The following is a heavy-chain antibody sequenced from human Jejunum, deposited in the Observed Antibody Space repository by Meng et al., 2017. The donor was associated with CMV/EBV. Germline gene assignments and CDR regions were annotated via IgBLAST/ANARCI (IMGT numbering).Heavy chain of an antibody. J-gene: IGHJ4*02. V-gene: IGHV3-23*01. CDR1: FTFRRYV. Sequence: FTFRRYVMIWVRQAPGEGLEWVSSITGTGGSTYYADSVKGRFTISRDNSKNTLYLQMDSLRDEDTAVYYCAKCPPRYSGSTYYLDYWGQGTLVTVSS. D-gene: IGHD1-26*01. CDR3: AKCPPRYSGSTYYLDY. CDR2: ITGTGGST.